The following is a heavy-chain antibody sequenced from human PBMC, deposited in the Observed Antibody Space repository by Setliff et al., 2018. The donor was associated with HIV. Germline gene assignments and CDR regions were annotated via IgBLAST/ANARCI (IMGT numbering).Heavy chain of an antibody. V-gene: IGHV4-4*07. CDR3: ARAAAGNTGPFDL. D-gene: IGHD4-17*01. CDR2: GSSRGDT. J-gene: IGHJ4*02. Sequence: PSETLSLTCTVSDSGTYYWSWIRQPAGKGLEWMGRGSSRGDTNYNPSLKSRVTMSVDTSKNQFSLKLTSVTAPDTAVYYCARAAAGNTGPFDLWGQGSPVTVSS. CDR1: DSGTYY.